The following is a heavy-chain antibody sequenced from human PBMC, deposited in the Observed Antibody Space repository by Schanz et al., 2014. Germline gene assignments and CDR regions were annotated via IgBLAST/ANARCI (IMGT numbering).Heavy chain of an antibody. CDR1: GFTFSNYA. Sequence: EVQLLESGGGLVRPGGSLRLSCAASGFTFSNYAMSWVRQAPGKGLEWVSGFIVDNGNTYYAGSVKGRFSISRDYSKNTLYLQVSSLRAEGTAICFCPKLCISGRLGGYFDYWGQGALVTVSS. CDR2: FIVDNGNT. D-gene: IGHD2-15*01. CDR3: PKLCISGRLGGYFDY. V-gene: IGHV3-23*01. J-gene: IGHJ4*02.